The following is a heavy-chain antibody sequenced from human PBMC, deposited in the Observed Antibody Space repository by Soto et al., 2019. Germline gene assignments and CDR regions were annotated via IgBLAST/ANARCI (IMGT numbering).Heavy chain of an antibody. CDR1: GGSISSGGYY. CDR2: IYYSGST. CDR3: ARGRLGYCSSTSCSYYYGMDV. Sequence: SETLSLTCTVSGGSISSGGYYWSWIRQHPGKGLEWIGYIYYSGSTYYNPSLKSRVTISVDTSKNQFSLKLSSVTAADTAVYYCARGRLGYCSSTSCSYYYGMDVWGQGTTVTVSS. V-gene: IGHV4-31*03. J-gene: IGHJ6*02. D-gene: IGHD2-2*01.